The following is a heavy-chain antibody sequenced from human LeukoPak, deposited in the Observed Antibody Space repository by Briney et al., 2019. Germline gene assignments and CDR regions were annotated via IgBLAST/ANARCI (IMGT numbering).Heavy chain of an antibody. V-gene: IGHV3-23*01. CDR3: GRINYNGDY. CDR1: GLTFSSYA. Sequence: GWSLRLSRVACGLTFSSYAMSWLRQAAGKGGERVSSLNYNGDYTDYADSLKGRFTISRDNSKNTVYLQMSSLITEDTAVYFCGRINYNGDYWGWGTLVTVSS. J-gene: IGHJ4*02. CDR2: LNYNGDYT. D-gene: IGHD3-10*01.